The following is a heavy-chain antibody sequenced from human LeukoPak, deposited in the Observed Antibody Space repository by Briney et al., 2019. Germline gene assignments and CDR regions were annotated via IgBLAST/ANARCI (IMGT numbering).Heavy chain of an antibody. CDR1: GFTFDDYA. CDR2: ISGDAGST. Sequence: GGSLRLSCAASGFTFDDYAMYWVRQAPGKGLEWVSLISGDAGSTYYADSVKGRFTISRDDSKNSLYLQMNSLRTEDTAFYYCAKDIYRGLDMATRPDYWGQGTLVTVSS. J-gene: IGHJ4*02. V-gene: IGHV3-43*02. D-gene: IGHD5-24*01. CDR3: AKDIYRGLDMATRPDY.